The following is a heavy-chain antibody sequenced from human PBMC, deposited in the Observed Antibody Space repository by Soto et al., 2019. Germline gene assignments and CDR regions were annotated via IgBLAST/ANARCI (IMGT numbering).Heavy chain of an antibody. CDR3: TKDADVYDFAFDS. CDR2: ITKTVRGT. Sequence: EVQLLESGGGLVQPGGSLRISCATSGFTFSDYGINWLRQAPGKGLEWVSGITKTVRGTFLAASVRGRFTISRDNLNNIVYLQMNSLRADDTALYYCTKDADVYDFAFDSWGQGTMVTVSS. J-gene: IGHJ3*02. CDR1: GFTFSDYG. D-gene: IGHD3-3*01. V-gene: IGHV3-23*01.